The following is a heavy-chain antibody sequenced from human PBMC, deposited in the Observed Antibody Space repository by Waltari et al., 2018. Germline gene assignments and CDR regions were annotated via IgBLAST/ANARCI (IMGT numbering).Heavy chain of an antibody. CDR3: ARGGGGYVGGFDY. J-gene: IGHJ4*02. D-gene: IGHD5-12*01. CDR1: GFTFSSYA. CDR2: ISYDGSNK. Sequence: QVQLVESGGGVVQPGRSLRLSCAASGFTFSSYAMHWVRQAPGKGLEWVAVISYDGSNKDYADSVKGRFTISRDNSKNTLYLQMNSLRAEDTAVYYCARGGGGYVGGFDYWGQGTLVTVSS. V-gene: IGHV3-30*01.